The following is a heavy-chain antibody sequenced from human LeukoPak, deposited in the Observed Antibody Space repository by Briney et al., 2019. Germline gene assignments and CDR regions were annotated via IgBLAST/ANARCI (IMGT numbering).Heavy chain of an antibody. Sequence: GGSLRLSCAASGFTFSSYAMHWVRQAPGKGLEWVAVISYDGSNKYYADSVKGRFTISRDNSKNTVYVQMNSLRAEDTAVYYCARGSGYYGSGSLNYWGQGTLVTVSS. CDR1: GFTFSSYA. V-gene: IGHV3-30*04. CDR2: ISYDGSNK. CDR3: ARGSGYYGSGSLNY. J-gene: IGHJ4*02. D-gene: IGHD3-10*01.